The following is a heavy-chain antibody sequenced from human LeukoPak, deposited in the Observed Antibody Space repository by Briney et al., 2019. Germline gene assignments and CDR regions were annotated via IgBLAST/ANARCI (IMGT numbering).Heavy chain of an antibody. J-gene: IGHJ5*02. CDR1: GGSISSYY. Sequence: SETLSLTCTVSGGSISSYYWSWIRQPAGEGLEWIGRIYTSGSATYNPPLKRRDTMSVDKSKNQFSLRLGSVTAADTAVYYCARGPSEALAARRLDPLGQGTLVTVSS. CDR3: ARGPSEALAARRLDP. CDR2: IYTSGSA. V-gene: IGHV4-4*07. D-gene: IGHD6-6*01.